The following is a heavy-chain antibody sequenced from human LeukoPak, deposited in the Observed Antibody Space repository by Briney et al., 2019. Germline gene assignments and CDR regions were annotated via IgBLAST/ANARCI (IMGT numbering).Heavy chain of an antibody. Sequence: GGTLRLSCAASGFTFSSYGMSWDRQAPGKGREWVSAISDRGGSTYYADTVKGRFTISRDNSKNTLYLQMHNVKDADAPVYYCAKIQDAKQLWSWYPKNNWFDPWGQGTLVTVSS. J-gene: IGHJ5*02. V-gene: IGHV3-23*01. D-gene: IGHD5-18*01. CDR2: ISDRGGST. CDR1: GFTFSSYG. CDR3: AKIQDAKQLWSWYPKNNWFDP.